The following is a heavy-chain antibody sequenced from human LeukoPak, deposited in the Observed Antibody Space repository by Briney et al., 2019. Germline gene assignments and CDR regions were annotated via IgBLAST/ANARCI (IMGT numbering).Heavy chain of an antibody. V-gene: IGHV6-1*01. Sequence: SQTLSITCAISGDSVSSKNGAWNWIRQSPSRGLEWLGRTYYRSKWYDDYAESLKGRITISPDTSKNQFSLQLNSVTPEDTAVYYCARDVGTSSWYIFDYWGQGTLVTVSS. CDR1: GDSVSSKNGA. CDR2: TYYRSKWYD. CDR3: ARDVGTSSWYIFDY. J-gene: IGHJ4*02. D-gene: IGHD6-13*01.